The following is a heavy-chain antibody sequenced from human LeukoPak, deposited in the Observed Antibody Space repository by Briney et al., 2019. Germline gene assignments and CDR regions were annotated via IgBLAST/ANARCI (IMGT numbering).Heavy chain of an antibody. CDR3: ARDAHDYGDYAGWFDP. J-gene: IGHJ5*02. Sequence: GGSLRLSCAASGFTFSSYSMNWVRQAPGKGLEWVSSISSSSSYIYYADSVKGRFTISRDNAKTSLYLQMNSLRAEDTAVYYCARDAHDYGDYAGWFDPWGQGTLVTVSS. D-gene: IGHD4-17*01. V-gene: IGHV3-21*01. CDR2: ISSSSSYI. CDR1: GFTFSSYS.